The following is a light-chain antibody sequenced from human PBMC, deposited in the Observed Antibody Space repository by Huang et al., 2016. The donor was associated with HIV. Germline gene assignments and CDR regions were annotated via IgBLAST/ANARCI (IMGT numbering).Light chain of an antibody. J-gene: IGKJ4*01. CDR2: DAS. CDR1: QSVTNY. CDR3: QQRGNWPPVT. V-gene: IGKV3-11*01. Sequence: EVVLTQSPATLSLSPGERATLSCRASQSVTNYLAWYQQKPGQPPRLLIYDASNRATGVPARFSGSGSGTYFTLTISSLEPEDFAVYYCQQRGNWPPVTFGGGTKVEIK.